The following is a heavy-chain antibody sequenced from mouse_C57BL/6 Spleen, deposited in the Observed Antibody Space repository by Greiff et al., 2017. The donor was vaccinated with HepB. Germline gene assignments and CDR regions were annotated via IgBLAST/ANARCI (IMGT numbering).Heavy chain of an antibody. CDR2: IRNKANGYTT. Sequence: EVQLVESGGGLVQPGGSLSLSCAASGFTFTDYYMSWVRQPPGKALEWLGFIRNKANGYTTEYSASVKGRFTISRDNSQSILYLQMNALRAEDSATYYCARYCPLYSNFDYWGQGTTLTVSS. CDR1: GFTFTDYY. D-gene: IGHD2-5*01. CDR3: ARYCPLYSNFDY. V-gene: IGHV7-3*01. J-gene: IGHJ2*01.